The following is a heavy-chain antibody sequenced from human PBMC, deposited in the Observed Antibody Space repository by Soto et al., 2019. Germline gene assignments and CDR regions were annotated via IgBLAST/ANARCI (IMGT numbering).Heavy chain of an antibody. J-gene: IGHJ6*02. D-gene: IGHD2-2*01. V-gene: IGHV1-24*01. CDR1: GYTLTELS. Sequence: ASVKVSCKVSGYTLTELSMHWVRQAPGKGLEWMGGFDPEDGETIYAQKFQGRVTMTEDTSTDTAYMELSSLRSEDTAVYYCATTLVPTSLPPGGYYYYYGMDVWGQGTKVTVSS. CDR2: FDPEDGET. CDR3: ATTLVPTSLPPGGYYYYYGMDV.